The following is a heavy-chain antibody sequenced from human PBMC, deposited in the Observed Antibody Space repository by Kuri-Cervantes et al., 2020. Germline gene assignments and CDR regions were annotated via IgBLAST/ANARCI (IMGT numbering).Heavy chain of an antibody. CDR3: ARRGNGYDSYFEN. Sequence: GESLKISCAASGFTFSNYWMSWLRQAPGKGLEWVSSISSSSSYIYYADSVKGRFTISRNNAKNSLFLQINSLRAEDTAVYHCARRGNGYDSYFENWGQGTLVTVSS. CDR1: GFTFSNYW. D-gene: IGHD5-12*01. V-gene: IGHV3-21*01. CDR2: ISSSSSYI. J-gene: IGHJ1*01.